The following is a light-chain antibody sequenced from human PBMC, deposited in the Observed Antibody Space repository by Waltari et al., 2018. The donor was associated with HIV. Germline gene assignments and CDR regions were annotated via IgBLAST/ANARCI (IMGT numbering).Light chain of an antibody. CDR1: SSYVGGYNA. CDR2: EVS. CDR3: SSYTSSDTVV. Sequence: QSALTQPASVSGSPGQSISISCTGPSSYVGGYNAVSWYQQHPAKAPKLVILEVSNRPSGVSNRFSGSKSGNRASLTISGLQAEDEAYYYCSSYTSSDTVVFGGGTKVTVL. J-gene: IGLJ2*01. V-gene: IGLV2-14*01.